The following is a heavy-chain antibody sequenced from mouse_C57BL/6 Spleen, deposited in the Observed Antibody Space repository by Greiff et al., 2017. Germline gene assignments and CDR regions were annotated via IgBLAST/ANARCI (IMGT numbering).Heavy chain of an antibody. CDR1: GFTFSDYY. J-gene: IGHJ1*03. Sequence: EVHLVESEGGLVQPGSSMKLSCTASGFTFSDYYMAWVRQVPEKGLEWVANINYDGSSTYYLDSLKSRFIISRDNAKTILYLQMSSLKSEYTATXYCAREYGNLYWYFDVWGTGTTVTVSS. CDR3: AREYGNLYWYFDV. V-gene: IGHV5-16*01. CDR2: INYDGSST. D-gene: IGHD2-10*02.